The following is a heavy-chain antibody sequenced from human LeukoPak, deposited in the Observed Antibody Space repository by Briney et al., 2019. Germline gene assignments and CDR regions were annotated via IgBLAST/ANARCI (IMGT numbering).Heavy chain of an antibody. CDR2: ISSSGGSI. D-gene: IGHD4-17*01. CDR1: GFTFSIYS. CDR3: ARGKYGDYAADY. J-gene: IGHJ4*02. V-gene: IGHV3-48*01. Sequence: GGSLRLSCAASGFTFSIYSMHWVRQAPGRGLEWISYISSSGGSIYYADSLKGRFTVSRDSAKNSLYLQMNSLRVEDTAVYYCARGKYGDYAADYWGQGTLVTVSS.